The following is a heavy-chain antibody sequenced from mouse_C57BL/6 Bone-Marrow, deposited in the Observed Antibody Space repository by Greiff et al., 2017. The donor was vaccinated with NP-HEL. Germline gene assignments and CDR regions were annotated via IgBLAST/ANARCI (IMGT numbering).Heavy chain of an antibody. CDR2: IYPGSGST. CDR3: ARKGNYGSSLTGTS. Sequence: VQLQQPGAELVKPGASVKMSCKASGYTFTSYWITWVKQRPGQGLEWIGDIYPGSGSTNYNEKFKSKATLTVDTSSSTAYMQLSSRTSEDSAVYYCARKGNYGSSLTGTSWGQGTTLTVSS. D-gene: IGHD1-1*01. J-gene: IGHJ2*01. V-gene: IGHV1-55*01. CDR1: GYTFTSYW.